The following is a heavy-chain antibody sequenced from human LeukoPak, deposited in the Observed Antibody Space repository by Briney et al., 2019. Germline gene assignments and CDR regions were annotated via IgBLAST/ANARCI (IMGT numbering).Heavy chain of an antibody. CDR2: IKQDGSEK. J-gene: IGHJ5*02. CDR1: GFTFSSYW. D-gene: IGHD1-26*01. CDR3: ASLFIPRGKWFDP. Sequence: GGSLRLSCVASGFTFSSYWMSWVRQAPGKGLEWVANIKQDGSEKYYVDSVKGRFTISRDNAKNTLYLQMNSLRAEDTAVYYCASLFIPRGKWFDPWGQGTLVTVSS. V-gene: IGHV3-7*01.